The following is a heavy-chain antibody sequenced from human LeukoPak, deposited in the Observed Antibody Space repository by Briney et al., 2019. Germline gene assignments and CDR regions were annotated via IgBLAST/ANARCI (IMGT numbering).Heavy chain of an antibody. D-gene: IGHD2-2*01. V-gene: IGHV3-30*02. Sequence: GGSPRLSCAASGFTFSSYGMHWVRQAPGKGLEWVAFIRYDGSNKYYADSVKGRFTISRDNSKNTLYLQMNSLRAEDTAVYYCAKDSCSSTSCYPEGDYWGQGTLVTVSS. CDR1: GFTFSSYG. CDR3: AKDSCSSTSCYPEGDY. J-gene: IGHJ4*02. CDR2: IRYDGSNK.